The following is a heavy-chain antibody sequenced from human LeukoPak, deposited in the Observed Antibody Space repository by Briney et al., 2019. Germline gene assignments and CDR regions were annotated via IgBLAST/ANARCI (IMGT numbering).Heavy chain of an antibody. CDR2: IYPGDSDT. Sequence: GESLKISCKGSGYIFTSYWIGWVRQMPGKGLEWMGIIYPGDSDTRYSPSFQGQVTISADKSISTAYLQWSSLKASDTAMYYCARQTVTNRGAFDIWGQGTMVTVSS. CDR3: ARQTVTNRGAFDI. D-gene: IGHD4-17*01. V-gene: IGHV5-51*01. J-gene: IGHJ3*02. CDR1: GYIFTSYW.